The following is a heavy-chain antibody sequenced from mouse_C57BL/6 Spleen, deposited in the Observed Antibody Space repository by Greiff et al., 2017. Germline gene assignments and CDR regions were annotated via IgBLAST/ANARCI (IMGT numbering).Heavy chain of an antibody. CDR2: INYDGSST. D-gene: IGHD1-1*02. CDR1: GFTFSDYY. J-gene: IGHJ1*03. Sequence: EVQVVESEGGLVQPGSSMKLSCTASGFTFSDYYMAWVRQVPEKGLEWVANINYDGSSTYYLDSLKSRFIISRDNAKNILYLQMSSLKSEDTATYYCARGGSPYWYFDVWGTGTTVTVSS. V-gene: IGHV5-16*01. CDR3: ARGGSPYWYFDV.